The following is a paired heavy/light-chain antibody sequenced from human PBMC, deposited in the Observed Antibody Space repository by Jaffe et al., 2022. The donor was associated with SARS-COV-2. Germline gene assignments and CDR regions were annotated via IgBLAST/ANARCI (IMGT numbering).Heavy chain of an antibody. CDR1: GYTFTASA. D-gene: IGHD3-10*01. CDR2: ANAGNGDT. Sequence: QVQLVQSGAEVKKPGASLKVSCRISGYTFTASAFHWVRQAPGQRLEYLAWANAGNGDTRYSQKFQGRVTLVRDTSARTIYMELSSLTSEDTAVYYCAAFLSGSGSVYTVFDQWGQGTLITVSA. V-gene: IGHV1-3*01. CDR3: AAFLSGSGSVYTVFDQ. J-gene: IGHJ4*02.
Light chain of an antibody. CDR1: QSVGWK. CDR2: GAS. CDR3: QQYDNWPLT. V-gene: IGKV3D-15*01. J-gene: IGKJ4*01. Sequence: ETVLTQSPVTLSVSPGDRATLSCKASQSVGWKLAWYQQKPGQSPRLLIYGASTRATGIPLRFSGSGSGTDFTLTISSLQSEDFAVYFCQQYDNWPLTFGEGTKVEIK.